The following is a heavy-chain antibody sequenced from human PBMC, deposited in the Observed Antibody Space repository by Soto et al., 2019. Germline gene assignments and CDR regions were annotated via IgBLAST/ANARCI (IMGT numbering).Heavy chain of an antibody. CDR2: IYYSGST. CDR3: ARLLYYYDSSGYSDY. Sequence: SETLSLTCTVSGGSISSGDYYWSWIRQPPGKGLEWIGYIYYSGSTYYNPSLKSRVTISVDTSKNQLSLKLSSVTAADTAVYYCARLLYYYDSSGYSDYWGQGTLVTVSS. J-gene: IGHJ4*02. D-gene: IGHD3-22*01. V-gene: IGHV4-30-4*01. CDR1: GGSISSGDYY.